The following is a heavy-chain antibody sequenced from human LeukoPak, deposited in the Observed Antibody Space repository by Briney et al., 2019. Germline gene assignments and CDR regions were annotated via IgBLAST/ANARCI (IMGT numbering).Heavy chain of an antibody. CDR3: ARHRELGL. V-gene: IGHV3-66*04. D-gene: IGHD1-26*01. CDR2: IHIGGGT. CDR1: GFTFDDYA. J-gene: IGHJ4*02. Sequence: PGGSLRLSCAASGFTFDDYAMHWVRQAPGKGLEWVSIIHIGGGTNYADFAKGRFTISRDNSRNTVYLQMNSLRVEDTAVYYCARHRELGLWGQGTLVSVSS.